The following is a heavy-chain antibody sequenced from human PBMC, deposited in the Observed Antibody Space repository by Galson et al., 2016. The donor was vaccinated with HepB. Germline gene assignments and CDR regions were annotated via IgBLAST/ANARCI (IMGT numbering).Heavy chain of an antibody. CDR2: ISSRSSTI. Sequence: SLRLSCAASGFTFSDYYINWIRQAPGKGLEWIANISSRSSTIYYADSVKGRFTISRDNAKNSLFLQMNSLRAEDTAVYYCVRGGVTVIGSAFDVWGQGAMVTVSS. D-gene: IGHD3-16*02. CDR3: VRGGVTVIGSAFDV. CDR1: GFTFSDYY. J-gene: IGHJ3*01. V-gene: IGHV3-11*04.